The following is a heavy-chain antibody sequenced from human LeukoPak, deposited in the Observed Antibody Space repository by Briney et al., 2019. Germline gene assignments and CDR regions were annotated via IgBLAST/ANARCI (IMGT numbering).Heavy chain of an antibody. J-gene: IGHJ5*02. CDR1: GFSFANAW. V-gene: IGHV3-15*01. D-gene: IGHD3-3*01. CDR2: IRSKADGEPT. CDR3: TAGVLNRNLWSGGGWFDP. Sequence: GGSLRLSCAASGFSFANAWMTWVRQAPGKGLEWVGRIRSKADGEPTDYAAPVKGRFIVSRDDSNDMLYLQMNSLRIEDTAVYYCTAGVLNRNLWSGGGWFDPWGQGSLVTVSS.